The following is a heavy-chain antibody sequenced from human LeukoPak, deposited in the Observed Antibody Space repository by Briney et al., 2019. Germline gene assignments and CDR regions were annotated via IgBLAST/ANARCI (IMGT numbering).Heavy chain of an antibody. CDR3: ARQIAAAGNNFDY. J-gene: IGHJ4*02. D-gene: IGHD6-13*01. CDR1: GYSLTSLC. V-gene: IGHV5-51*01. Sequence: GESLKTSRKGSGYSLTSLCIGWVRPMPRKGPEWVGIIYPGESDTRHSPSFEGQVTISADKSISTAYLQWSSLKAADTAMYYCARQIAAAGNNFDYWGQGTLVTVSS. CDR2: IYPGESDT.